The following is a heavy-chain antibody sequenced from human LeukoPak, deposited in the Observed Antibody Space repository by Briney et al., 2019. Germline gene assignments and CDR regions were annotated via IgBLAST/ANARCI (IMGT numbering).Heavy chain of an antibody. J-gene: IGHJ4*02. CDR3: ARGRLGWLRSRAFDY. D-gene: IGHD5-12*01. CDR2: INHSGST. Sequence: SETLSLTCAVYGGSFSGYYWSWIRQPSGKGLEWIGEINHSGSTNYNPSLKSRVTISVDTSKNQFSLKLSSVTAADTAVYYCARGRLGWLRSRAFDYWGQGTLVTVSS. CDR1: GGSFSGYY. V-gene: IGHV4-34*01.